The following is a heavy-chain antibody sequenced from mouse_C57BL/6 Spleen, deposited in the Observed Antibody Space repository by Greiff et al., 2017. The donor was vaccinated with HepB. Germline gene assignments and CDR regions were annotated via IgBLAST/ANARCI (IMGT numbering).Heavy chain of an antibody. J-gene: IGHJ4*01. CDR1: GYTFTSYW. CDR3: ARRDYSGAMDY. CDR2: IDPSDSYT. Sequence: VQLQQPGAELVMPGASVKLSCKASGYTFTSYWMHWVKQRPGQGLEWIGEIDPSDSYTNYNQKFKGKSTLTVDKSSSTAYMQLSSLTSEDSAVYYCARRDYSGAMDYWGQGTSVTVSS. V-gene: IGHV1-69*01. D-gene: IGHD2-12*01.